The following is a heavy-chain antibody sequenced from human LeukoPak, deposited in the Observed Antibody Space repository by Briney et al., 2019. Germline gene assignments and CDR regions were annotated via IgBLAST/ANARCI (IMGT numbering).Heavy chain of an antibody. D-gene: IGHD6-19*01. CDR3: AQTTGWPGFDF. V-gene: IGHV4-59*08. CDR2: IYDGRAT. J-gene: IGHJ4*02. Sequence: SETLSLTCSASGASTSRRYWSWIRQSPGRTLEWIGHIYDGRATKYNPSLTSRVTISVDTSRNQFSLSLTSVTAADTAIYYCAQTTGWPGFDFWGPGALVTVSS. CDR1: GASTSRRY.